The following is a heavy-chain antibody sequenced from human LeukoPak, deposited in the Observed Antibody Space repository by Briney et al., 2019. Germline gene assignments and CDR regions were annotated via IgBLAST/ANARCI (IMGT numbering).Heavy chain of an antibody. CDR2: ISGYNGDT. D-gene: IGHD3-3*02. CDR3: ARDDYRMAWRVTIFPAFDP. J-gene: IGHJ5*02. Sequence: ASVKVSCKASGYTFSNYGISWVRQAPGQGLEWMGWISGYNGDTNYAQKFQGRVTVTTDTSTNTAFMELRSLRSDDTAVYYCARDDYRMAWRVTIFPAFDPWGQGTLVTVS. V-gene: IGHV1-18*01. CDR1: GYTFSNYG.